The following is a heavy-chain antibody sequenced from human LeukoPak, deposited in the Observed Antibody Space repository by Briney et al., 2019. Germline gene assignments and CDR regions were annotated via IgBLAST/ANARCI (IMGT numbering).Heavy chain of an antibody. CDR1: GYTFTSYD. D-gene: IGHD2-8*01. V-gene: IGHV1-8*03. CDR2: MNPNSGNT. J-gene: IGHJ4*02. Sequence: GASVTVSCKASGYTFTSYDINWVRQATGQGLEWMGWMNPNSGNTGCAQKFQGRVTITRNTSISTAYMELSSLRSEDTAVYYCAREGGVTYCTNGVCHFDYWGQGTLVTVSS. CDR3: AREGGVTYCTNGVCHFDY.